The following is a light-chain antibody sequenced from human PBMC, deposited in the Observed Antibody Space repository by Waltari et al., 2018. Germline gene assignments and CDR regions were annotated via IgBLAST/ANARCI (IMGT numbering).Light chain of an antibody. V-gene: IGKV1-39*01. CDR1: QSMSTP. J-gene: IGKJ3*01. Sequence: DIQMTQSPPSLSASVGDRVTITCRATQSMSTPLNWYQHKAGKAPKLLIYGASTLERGVPSRFSGSGSGTDFTLTINSLRPEDFATYYCQQSYTAPFTFGPGTRVDLK. CDR3: QQSYTAPFT. CDR2: GAS.